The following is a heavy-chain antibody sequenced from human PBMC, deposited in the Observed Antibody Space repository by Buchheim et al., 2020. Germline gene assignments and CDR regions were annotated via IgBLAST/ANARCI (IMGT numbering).Heavy chain of an antibody. D-gene: IGHD3-16*02. CDR2: IYWDDDK. V-gene: IGHV2-5*02. CDR1: GFSLSTDEVG. J-gene: IGHJ4*02. CDR3: AHSSTTYDSIWGSYRYEGFDS. Sequence: ITLKESGPTLVKPTQTLTLTCTFSGFSLSTDEVGVGWIRQPPGKALEWLAVIYWDDDKRYSPSLKSRLTITKDTSKSQVVLTMTNMDPVDTATYFCAHSSTTYDSIWGSYRYEGFDSWGQGTL.